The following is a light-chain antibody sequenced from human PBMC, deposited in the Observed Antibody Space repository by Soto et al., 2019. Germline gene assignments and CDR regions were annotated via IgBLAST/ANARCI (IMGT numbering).Light chain of an antibody. CDR2: NTN. CDR3: AAWDDSLNGVV. V-gene: IGLV1-44*01. Sequence: QSVLTQPPSASRTPGQRVTISCSGSSSNIQNNIVNWYQQLPGTAPKLLIYNTNQRPSGVPDRFSGSKSGTSASLAISGLQSEDEADYFSAAWDDSLNGVVFGGGTKLTVL. J-gene: IGLJ2*01. CDR1: SSNIQNNI.